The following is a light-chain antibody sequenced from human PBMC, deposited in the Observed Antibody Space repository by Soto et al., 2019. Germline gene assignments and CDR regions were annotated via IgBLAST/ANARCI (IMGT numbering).Light chain of an antibody. CDR2: AAS. CDR3: QQYNSYWT. Sequence: DIQMTQSPSALSASVGDRVTITCRASQGIDNHLAWYQQKPGKAPKLLIYAASTLQSGVPSRFTGSGSGTDFTLTISSLQPDDFATYYCQQYNSYWTFGQGTKVDIK. V-gene: IGKV1-27*01. J-gene: IGKJ1*01. CDR1: QGIDNH.